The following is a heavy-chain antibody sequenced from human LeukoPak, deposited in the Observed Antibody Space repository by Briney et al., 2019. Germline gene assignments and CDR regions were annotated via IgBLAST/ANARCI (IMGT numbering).Heavy chain of an antibody. Sequence: SETLSLTCTVSGGSISSYYWSWIRQPPGKGLEWIGYIYYSGSTNYNPSLKSRVTISLDTSKNQFSLKLSSVTAADTAVYYCARESVSISTVVNHGDYYYYMDVWGKGTTVTVSS. CDR3: ARESVSISTVVNHGDYYYYMDV. V-gene: IGHV4-59*01. CDR1: GGSISSYY. J-gene: IGHJ6*03. D-gene: IGHD4-23*01. CDR2: IYYSGST.